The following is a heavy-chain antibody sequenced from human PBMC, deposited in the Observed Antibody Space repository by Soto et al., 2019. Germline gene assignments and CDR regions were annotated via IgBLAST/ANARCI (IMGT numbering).Heavy chain of an antibody. CDR3: XXXXXXXXXXCXDY. CDR1: GFSLSTYS. CDR2: IDSIGRT. Sequence: EVQLVESGGGLVQPGGSLRLSCAASGFSLSTYSIHWVRQAPGKGLEYVSAIDSIGRTYYSNSVRGRFTISRDTSKNXXXXXXXXXXXXXXXXXXXXXXXXXXXXXCXDYWGRGTLVTVSS. V-gene: IGHV3-64*01. J-gene: IGHJ4*02.